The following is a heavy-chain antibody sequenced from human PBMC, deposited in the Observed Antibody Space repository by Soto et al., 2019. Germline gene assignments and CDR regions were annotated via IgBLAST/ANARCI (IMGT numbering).Heavy chain of an antibody. V-gene: IGHV1-69*12. J-gene: IGHJ3*02. D-gene: IGHD3-16*01. CDR2: IIPIFGTA. CDR3: ARAPTPMITSHEADFDI. CDR1: GGTFSSYA. Sequence: QVQLVQSGAEVKKPGSSVKVSCKASGGTFSSYAISWVRQAPGQGLEWMGGIIPIFGTANYAQKFQGRVTIPADESTSTASMELSSLRSEDTAVYYGARAPTPMITSHEADFDIWGQGTMVTVSS.